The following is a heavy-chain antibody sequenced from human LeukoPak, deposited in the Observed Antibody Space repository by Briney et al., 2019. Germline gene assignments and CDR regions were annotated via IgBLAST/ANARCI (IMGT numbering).Heavy chain of an antibody. V-gene: IGHV3-66*01. CDR3: ARAETMIVVGAFDI. J-gene: IGHJ3*02. CDR1: GFTFSSYG. D-gene: IGHD3-22*01. Sequence: GGSLRLSCAASGFTFSSYGMSWVRQAPGKGLEWVSAIYNSGSTYYVDSVKGRFTISRDNSKNTLYLQMNSLRAEDTAVYYCARAETMIVVGAFDIWGQGTMVTVSS. CDR2: IYNSGST.